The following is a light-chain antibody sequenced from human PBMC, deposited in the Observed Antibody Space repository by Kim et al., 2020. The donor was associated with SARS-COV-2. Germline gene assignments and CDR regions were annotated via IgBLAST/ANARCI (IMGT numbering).Light chain of an antibody. CDR2: DAS. V-gene: IGKV3-11*01. J-gene: IGKJ2*01. Sequence: WCPGERATLSCRASQSVSSYLAWYQQKPGQAPRLLIYDASNRATGIPARFSGSGSGTDFTLTISSLEPEDFAVYYCQQRSNWPPYTFGQGTKLEI. CDR3: QQRSNWPPYT. CDR1: QSVSSY.